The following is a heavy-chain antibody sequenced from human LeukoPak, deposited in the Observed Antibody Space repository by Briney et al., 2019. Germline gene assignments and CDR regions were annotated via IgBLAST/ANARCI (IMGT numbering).Heavy chain of an antibody. Sequence: PGGSLRLSCAASGFTFSSYWMHWVRQAPGKGLVWVSAISGSGGSTYYADSVKGRFTISRDNSKNTLYLQMNSLRAEDTAVYYCAKDWDSGSNPLYWGQGTLVTVSS. J-gene: IGHJ4*02. D-gene: IGHD1-26*01. CDR1: GFTFSSYW. CDR3: AKDWDSGSNPLY. CDR2: ISGSGGST. V-gene: IGHV3-23*01.